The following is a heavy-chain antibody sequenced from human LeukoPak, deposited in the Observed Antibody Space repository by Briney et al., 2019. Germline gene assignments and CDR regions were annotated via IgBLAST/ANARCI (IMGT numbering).Heavy chain of an antibody. Sequence: SETLSLTCTVSGGSISSYCWSWIRQPPGKGLEWIGYIYYRGSTNYNPSLKSRVAISVDTSKKQFSLSLTSVTAADTPLYNCASRMYYGSGLYYWGQGTLVTVSS. CDR2: IYYRGST. CDR3: ASRMYYGSGLYY. D-gene: IGHD3-10*01. V-gene: IGHV4-59*01. CDR1: GGSISSYC. J-gene: IGHJ4*02.